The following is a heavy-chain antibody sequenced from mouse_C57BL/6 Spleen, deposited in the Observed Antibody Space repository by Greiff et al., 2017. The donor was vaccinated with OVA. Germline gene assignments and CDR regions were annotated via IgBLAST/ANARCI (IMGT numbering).Heavy chain of an antibody. CDR1: GYTFTSYW. Sequence: QVQLKQPGAELVKPGASVKLSCKASGYTFTSYWMHWVKQRPGQGLEWIGMIHPNSGSTNYNEKFKSKATLTVDKSSSTAYMQLSSLTSEDSAVFYCARDYNSITTVGYFDVWGTGTTGTVSA. J-gene: IGHJ1*03. D-gene: IGHD1-1*01. V-gene: IGHV1-64*01. CDR3: ARDYNSITTVGYFDV. CDR2: IHPNSGST.